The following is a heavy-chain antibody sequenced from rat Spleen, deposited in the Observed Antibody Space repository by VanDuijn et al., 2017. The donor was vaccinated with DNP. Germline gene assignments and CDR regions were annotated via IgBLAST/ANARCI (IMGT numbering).Heavy chain of an antibody. CDR3: ARGNDGYYPNWYFDF. Sequence: EVQLQESGPGLVKPSQSLSLTCSVTAYSITTNYWGWIRKFPGNKMEWIGHISYSGTTTYSPSLKSRISITRDTSKNQFFLHLNSVTTEDTATYYCARGNDGYYPNWYFDFWGPGTMVTVSS. D-gene: IGHD1-12*03. J-gene: IGHJ1*01. V-gene: IGHV3-1*01. CDR1: AYSITTNY. CDR2: ISYSGTT.